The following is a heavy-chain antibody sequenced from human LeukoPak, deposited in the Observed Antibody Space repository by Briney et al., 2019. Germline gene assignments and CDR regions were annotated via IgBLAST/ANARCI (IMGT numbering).Heavy chain of an antibody. CDR2: INHSGST. Sequence: PSETLSLTCAVYGGSFSGYYWSWIRQPPGKGLEWIGEINHSGSTNYNPSLKSRVTISVDTSKNQFSLKLSSVTAADTAVYYCARSPNYYGSGNRPWYYFDYWGQGTLVTVSS. CDR3: ARSPNYYGSGNRPWYYFDY. J-gene: IGHJ4*02. D-gene: IGHD3-10*01. CDR1: GGSFSGYY. V-gene: IGHV4-34*01.